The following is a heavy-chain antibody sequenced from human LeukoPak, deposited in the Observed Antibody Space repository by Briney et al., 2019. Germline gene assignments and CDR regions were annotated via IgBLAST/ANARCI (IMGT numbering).Heavy chain of an antibody. CDR2: IYYSGST. D-gene: IGHD5-24*01. V-gene: IGHV4-59*08. J-gene: IGHJ4*02. Sequence: SETLSLTCTVSGGPISSYYWSWIRQPPGKGLEWIGYIYYSGSTNYNPSLKSRVTISVDTSKNQFSLKLSSVTAADTAVYYCARQRGDGYNYYFDYWGQGTLVTVSS. CDR1: GGPISSYY. CDR3: ARQRGDGYNYYFDY.